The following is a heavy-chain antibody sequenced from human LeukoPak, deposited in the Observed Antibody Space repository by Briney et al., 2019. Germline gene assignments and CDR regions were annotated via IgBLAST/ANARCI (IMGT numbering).Heavy chain of an antibody. D-gene: IGHD2-2*01. CDR3: ARGGEVPAAIQIRDRRAEYFQH. J-gene: IGHJ1*01. CDR2: ISSSSSTI. Sequence: PGGSLRLSCAASGFTFSSYSMNWVRQAPGKGLEWVSYISSSSSTIYYADSVKGRFTISRDKAKNSRYLQINSLRDEDTAVYYCARGGEVPAAIQIRDRRAEYFQHWGQGTLVTVSS. V-gene: IGHV3-48*02. CDR1: GFTFSSYS.